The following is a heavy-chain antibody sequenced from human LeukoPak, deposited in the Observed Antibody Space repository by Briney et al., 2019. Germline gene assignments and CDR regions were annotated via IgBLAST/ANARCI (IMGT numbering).Heavy chain of an antibody. CDR2: IYRSGST. V-gene: IGHV4-38-2*02. CDR1: GYSISSGYY. J-gene: IGHJ5*02. CDR3: ARIPLKLSEFDP. Sequence: SETLSLTCTVSGYSISSGYYWGWIRQPPGKGLEWIGSIYRSGSTYYNPSLKSRVTISVDTSKNQFSLKLSSVTAADTAVYYCARIPLKLSEFDPWGQGTLVTVSS. D-gene: IGHD2/OR15-2a*01.